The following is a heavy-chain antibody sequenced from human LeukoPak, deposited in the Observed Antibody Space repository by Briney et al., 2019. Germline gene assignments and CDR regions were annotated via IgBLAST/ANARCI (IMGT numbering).Heavy chain of an antibody. CDR1: GFTFTSYD. Sequence: PGGSLRLSCAASGFTFTSYDMNWVRQAPGKGLEWVSAISRSSSYIYYADSVKGRFTISRDNAKNSVYLQMNSLRAEDTAVYYCARDSGYDYPPYGGMDVWGQGTTVTVSS. CDR2: ISRSSSYI. V-gene: IGHV3-21*01. D-gene: IGHD5-12*01. J-gene: IGHJ6*02. CDR3: ARDSGYDYPPYGGMDV.